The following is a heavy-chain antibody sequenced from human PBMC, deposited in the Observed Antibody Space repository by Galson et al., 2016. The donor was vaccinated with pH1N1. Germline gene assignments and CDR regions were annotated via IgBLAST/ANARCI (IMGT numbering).Heavy chain of an antibody. V-gene: IGHV3-30-3*01. D-gene: IGHD3-16*01. CDR1: GFSFDTYA. Sequence: SLRLSCAASGFSFDTYAMHWVRQAPGKGLEWVAFISYNGNDQSYADSLKGRFTISRDNSKNTLYLQVNSLRTEDTAVFYCAREDWSYADTYYNSMDVWGQGTTVTVSS. CDR2: ISYNGNDQ. CDR3: AREDWSYADTYYNSMDV. J-gene: IGHJ6*02.